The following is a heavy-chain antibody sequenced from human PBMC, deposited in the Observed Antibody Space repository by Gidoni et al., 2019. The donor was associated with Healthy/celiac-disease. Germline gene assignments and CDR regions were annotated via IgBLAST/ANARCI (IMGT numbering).Heavy chain of an antibody. Sequence: EVQLVESGGGLVHPGVFLKLSGPASGFPCCGSAMHWVRQASGQGLEWVGRIRSKANSYATAYAASVKGRFTITRDDSKNTAYLKMNSLNTEDTAVYYCTRRADTGSTAFDYWGQGTLVTVSS. CDR2: IRSKANSYAT. J-gene: IGHJ4*02. CDR3: TRRADTGSTAFDY. D-gene: IGHD5-18*01. CDR1: GFPCCGSA. V-gene: IGHV3-73*02.